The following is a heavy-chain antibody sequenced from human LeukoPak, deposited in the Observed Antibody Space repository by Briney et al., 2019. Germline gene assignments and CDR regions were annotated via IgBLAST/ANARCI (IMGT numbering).Heavy chain of an antibody. Sequence: PGGSLRLSCAASGFTFDLHPIHWVRQAPGRGLEWMGVISHDGSNEYYADSIRGRFTVSRDNSRNTLYLQLNSLRPEDTGVYFCARDRFCFDDLLAHKYFFYGMDVWGQGTTVIVSS. V-gene: IGHV3-30*04. J-gene: IGHJ6*02. D-gene: IGHD3-3*01. CDR2: ISHDGSNE. CDR1: GFTFDLHP. CDR3: ARDRFCFDDLLAHKYFFYGMDV.